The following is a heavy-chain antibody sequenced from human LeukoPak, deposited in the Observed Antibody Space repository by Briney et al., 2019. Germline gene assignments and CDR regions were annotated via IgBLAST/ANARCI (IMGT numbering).Heavy chain of an antibody. CDR1: GFTFSSYG. V-gene: IGHV3-30*03. Sequence: GGSLRLSCAASGFTFSSYGMHWVRQAPGKGLEWVAVISYDGSNKYYADSVKGRFTISRDNSKNTLYLQMNSLRAEDTAVYYCATPHLAEKETYYFDYWGQGTLVTVSS. D-gene: IGHD5-24*01. CDR2: ISYDGSNK. J-gene: IGHJ4*02. CDR3: ATPHLAEKETYYFDY.